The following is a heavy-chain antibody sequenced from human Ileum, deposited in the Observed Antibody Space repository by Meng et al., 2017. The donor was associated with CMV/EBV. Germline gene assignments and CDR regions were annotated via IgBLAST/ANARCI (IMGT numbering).Heavy chain of an antibody. D-gene: IGHD2-21*01. J-gene: IGHJ4*02. V-gene: IGHV4-34*02. CDR3: AREPPFVPADS. Sequence: VQLKPWGAGLFEPSETLSLTCAVYGGSFSGYYWSWIRQPPGKGLEWIAEVSHSGVTNYNPSLKSRVTISIDTSKNQFSLHLSSVTAADTAVYYCAREPPFVPADSWGQGTLVTVSS. CDR1: GGSFSGYY. CDR2: VSHSGVT.